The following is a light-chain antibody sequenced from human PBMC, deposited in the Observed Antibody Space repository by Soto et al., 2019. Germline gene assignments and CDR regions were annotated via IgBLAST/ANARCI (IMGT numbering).Light chain of an antibody. J-gene: IGKJ2*01. CDR3: QQSYTTPNT. CDR2: GAS. CDR1: QSISSF. V-gene: IGKV1-39*01. Sequence: DIQMTQSPSSLSASVGDRVTITCRASQSISSFLNWYQQKPGQAPKFLIYGASSLQSGVPSRFSGSGSGTDFTLTISSLQPEDFATYYCQQSYTTPNTFGQGTKLEIK.